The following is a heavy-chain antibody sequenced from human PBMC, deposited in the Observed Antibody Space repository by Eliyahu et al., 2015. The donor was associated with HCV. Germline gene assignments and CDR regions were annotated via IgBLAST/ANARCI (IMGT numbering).Heavy chain of an antibody. CDR2: IWSDGHNK. V-gene: IGHV3-33*01. Sequence: QVQLVXSGGGVVXPGRSXRLSCAVSGFTFSRNAMHWVRQAPGKGLEWVAVIWSDGHNKYYADSVKGRFTISRDNSKNTLYLQMNSLRAEDTALYYCATGDFDDYWGQGTLVTVSS. D-gene: IGHD3-9*01. CDR3: ATGDFDDY. CDR1: GFTFSRNA. J-gene: IGHJ4*02.